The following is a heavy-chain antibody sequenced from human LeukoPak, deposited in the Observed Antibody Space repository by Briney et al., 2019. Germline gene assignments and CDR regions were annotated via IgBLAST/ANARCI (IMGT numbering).Heavy chain of an antibody. CDR3: ARHQGSTWTDYYMAY. J-gene: IGHJ4*02. D-gene: IGHD3/OR15-3a*01. Sequence: PSETLSLTCTVSGGPISSYYWSWIRQPPGKGLEWIGYIYYSGSTNYNPSLKSRVTISVDTSKNQFSLKLSSVTAADTAMYYCARHQGSTWTDYYMAYWGQGTLVTVSS. V-gene: IGHV4-59*08. CDR1: GGPISSYY. CDR2: IYYSGST.